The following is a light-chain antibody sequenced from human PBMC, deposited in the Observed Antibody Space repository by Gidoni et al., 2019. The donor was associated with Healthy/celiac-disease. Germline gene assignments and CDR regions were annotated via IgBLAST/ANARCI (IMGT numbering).Light chain of an antibody. CDR1: SSNIGAGYE. Sequence: QSVLTQPPSVSGAPWQSVTISCTGSSSNIGAGYEVHWYQQLPGTAPKLLIYGNSNRPSGVPDRFSGSKSGTSASLAITGLQAEDEADYYCQSYDSSLSGVVFGGGTKLTVL. V-gene: IGLV1-40*01. J-gene: IGLJ2*01. CDR3: QSYDSSLSGVV. CDR2: GNS.